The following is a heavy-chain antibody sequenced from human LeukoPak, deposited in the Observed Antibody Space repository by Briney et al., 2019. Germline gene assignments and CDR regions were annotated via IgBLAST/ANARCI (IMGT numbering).Heavy chain of an antibody. V-gene: IGHV3-23*01. CDR2: TSSSDPGT. CDR1: GFPLSSYA. J-gene: IGHJ4*02. Sequence: GGSLRLSCAASGFPLSSYAMSWVRQGPGKGLEWVAATSSSDPGTYHADSVRGRFTISTDNSKNTLYLQMNRLRVEDAAVYYDYWGQGTLVTVSS. CDR3: Y.